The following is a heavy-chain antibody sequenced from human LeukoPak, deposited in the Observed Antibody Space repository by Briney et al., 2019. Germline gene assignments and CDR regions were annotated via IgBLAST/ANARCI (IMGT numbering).Heavy chain of an antibody. CDR3: ARGRKPRYCSSTSCYSHGAFFDY. D-gene: IGHD2-2*01. Sequence: SETLSLTCTVSGGSISSSSYYWGWIRQPPGKGLEWIGEINHSGSTNYNPSLKSRVTISVDTSKNQFSLKLSSVTAADTAVYYCARGRKPRYCSSTSCYSHGAFFDYWGQGTLVTVSS. J-gene: IGHJ4*02. V-gene: IGHV4-39*07. CDR2: INHSGST. CDR1: GGSISSSSYY.